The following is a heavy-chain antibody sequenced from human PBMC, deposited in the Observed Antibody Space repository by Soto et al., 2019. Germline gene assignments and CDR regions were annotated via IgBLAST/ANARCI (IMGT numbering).Heavy chain of an antibody. CDR1: GFTFSSYG. V-gene: IGHV3-30*03. Sequence: PGGSLRLSCAASGFTFSSYGMHWVRQAPGKGLEWVAVISYDGSNKYYADSVKGRFTISRDNSKNTLYLQMNSLRAEDTAVYYCAARRYCSSTSCPRRSIDPWGQGTLVTVSS. J-gene: IGHJ5*02. CDR2: ISYDGSNK. D-gene: IGHD2-2*01. CDR3: AARRYCSSTSCPRRSIDP.